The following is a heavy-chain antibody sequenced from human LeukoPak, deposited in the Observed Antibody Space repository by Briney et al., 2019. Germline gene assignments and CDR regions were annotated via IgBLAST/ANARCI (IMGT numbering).Heavy chain of an antibody. Sequence: GGSLRLSCAASGFTFSSYWMHWVRQAPGKGLEWVANIKQDGSEKYYVDSVKGRFTISRDNAKNSLYLQMNSLRAEDTAVYYCARERQNKDFWSGGDYWGQGTLVTVSS. CDR3: ARERQNKDFWSGGDY. CDR1: GFTFSSYW. V-gene: IGHV3-7*01. CDR2: IKQDGSEK. J-gene: IGHJ4*02. D-gene: IGHD3-3*01.